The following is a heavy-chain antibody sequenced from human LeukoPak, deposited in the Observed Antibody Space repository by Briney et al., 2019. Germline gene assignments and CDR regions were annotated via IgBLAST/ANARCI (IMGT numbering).Heavy chain of an antibody. CDR2: IYHSGST. CDR3: ARDRAYYYDSSGEVPVDLPATT. V-gene: IGHV4-30-2*01. D-gene: IGHD3-22*01. Sequence: SETLSLTCAVYGGSFSGYYWSWIRQPPGKGLEWIGYIYHSGSTYYNPSLKSRVTISVDRSKNQFSLKLSSVTAADTAVYYCARDRAYYYDSSGEVPVDLPATTWGQGTLVTVSS. J-gene: IGHJ4*02. CDR1: GGSFSGYY.